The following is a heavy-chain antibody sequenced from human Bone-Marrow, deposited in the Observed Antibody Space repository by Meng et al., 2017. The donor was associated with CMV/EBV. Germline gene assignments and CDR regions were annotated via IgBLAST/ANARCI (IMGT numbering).Heavy chain of an antibody. Sequence: ETLSLTCAVSGGSISSSNWWSWVRQAPGKGLEWVSAISGSGGSTYYADSVKGRFTISRDNSKNTLYLQMNSLRAEDTAVYYCAKSVNIAARPAYYYGMDVWGQGTTVTGSS. CDR3: AKSVNIAARPAYYYGMDV. V-gene: IGHV3-23*01. CDR1: GGSISSSN. CDR2: ISGSGGST. D-gene: IGHD6-6*01. J-gene: IGHJ6*01.